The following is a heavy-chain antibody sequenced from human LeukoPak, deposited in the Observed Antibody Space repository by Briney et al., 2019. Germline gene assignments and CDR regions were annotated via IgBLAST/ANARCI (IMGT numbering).Heavy chain of an antibody. CDR3: ARDLHCSGGSCYNYYYGMDV. V-gene: IGHV3-74*01. D-gene: IGHD2-15*01. Sequence: GGSLRLSCAASGFTFSSYWMHWVRQAPGKGLVWVSRINSDGSSTSYADSVKGRFTISRDNAKNTLYLQMNSLRAEDTAVYYCARDLHCSGGSCYNYYYGMDVWGQGTTVTVSS. J-gene: IGHJ6*02. CDR1: GFTFSSYW. CDR2: INSDGSST.